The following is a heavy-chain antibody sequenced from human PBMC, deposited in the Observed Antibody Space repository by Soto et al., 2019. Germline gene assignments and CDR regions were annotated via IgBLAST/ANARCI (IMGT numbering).Heavy chain of an antibody. J-gene: IGHJ4*02. CDR3: ARSVPQLRFLEWFIDY. CDR2: INAGNGNT. V-gene: IGHV1-3*01. Sequence: ASVKVSCKASGYTFTSYAMHWVRQAPGQRLEWMGWINAGNGNTKYSQKFQGRVTITRDTSASTAYMELSSLRSEDTAVYYCARSVPQLRFLEWFIDYWGQGTLVTVSS. D-gene: IGHD3-3*01. CDR1: GYTFTSYA.